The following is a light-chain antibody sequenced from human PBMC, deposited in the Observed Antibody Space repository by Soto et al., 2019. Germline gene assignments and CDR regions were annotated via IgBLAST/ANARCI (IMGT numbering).Light chain of an antibody. V-gene: IGKV3-15*01. Sequence: IGMTQSPATLSVSPGERATLSCRASQTIYSNVAWYQQRPGQPPRLLIYRSSSRATGIPARFSGSGSGTEFTLTINSLQSEDFAVYYCHQYGSSPHTFGQGTRLEIK. CDR1: QTIYSN. CDR3: HQYGSSPHT. J-gene: IGKJ5*01. CDR2: RSS.